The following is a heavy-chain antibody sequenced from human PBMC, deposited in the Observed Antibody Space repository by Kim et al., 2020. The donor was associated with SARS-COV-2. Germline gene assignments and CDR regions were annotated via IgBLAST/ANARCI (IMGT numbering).Heavy chain of an antibody. Sequence: KSRVTISVDTSKNQFSLKLSSVTAADTAVYYCARTLPDTMIVVVSEPFDYWGQGTLVTVSS. D-gene: IGHD3-22*01. V-gene: IGHV4-34*01. J-gene: IGHJ4*02. CDR3: ARTLPDTMIVVVSEPFDY.